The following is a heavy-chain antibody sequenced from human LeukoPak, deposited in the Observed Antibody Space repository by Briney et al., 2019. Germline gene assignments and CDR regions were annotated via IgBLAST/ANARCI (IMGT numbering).Heavy chain of an antibody. J-gene: IGHJ5*02. Sequence: XXXRQXXSRXLEXXXXXXXRSKWYNDYAVSVKSRITINPDTSKNQFSLQLNSVTPEDTAVYYCARDKRGYYYGSGLNWFDPWGQGTLVTVSS. CDR3: ARDKRGYYYGSGLNWFDP. CDR2: XXXRSKWYN. V-gene: IGHV6-1*01. D-gene: IGHD3-10*01.